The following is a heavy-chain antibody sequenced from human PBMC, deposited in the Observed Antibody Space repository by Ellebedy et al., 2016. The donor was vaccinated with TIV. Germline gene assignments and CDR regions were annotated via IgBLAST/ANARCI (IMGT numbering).Heavy chain of an antibody. J-gene: IGHJ4*02. CDR2: IVTKTGNP. Sequence: AASVKVSCKGSGYAFNVNAMNWARQAPGQSPEWMGWIVTKTGNPTYAQGFTGRFVFSLDTSVSTAYLEISSLKTEDTAVYYCARGPAFWGQGTLVTVSS. CDR1: GYAFNVNA. V-gene: IGHV7-4-1*02. CDR3: ARGPAF.